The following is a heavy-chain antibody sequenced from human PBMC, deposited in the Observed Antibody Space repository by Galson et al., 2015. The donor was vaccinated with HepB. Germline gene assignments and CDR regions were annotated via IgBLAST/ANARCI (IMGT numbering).Heavy chain of an antibody. D-gene: IGHD1-26*01. CDR1: GFTFSNAW. CDR3: TTVGGGIVGATFAFDI. CDR2: IKSKSDGGTT. J-gene: IGHJ3*02. Sequence: SLRLSCAASGFTFSNAWMCWVRQGPGKGLEWVGRIKSKSDGGTTDYAAPVKGRFTISRDDSKTTVYLQMNSLKSEDTAVYYCTTVGGGIVGATFAFDIWGQGTMVTVSS. V-gene: IGHV3-15*01.